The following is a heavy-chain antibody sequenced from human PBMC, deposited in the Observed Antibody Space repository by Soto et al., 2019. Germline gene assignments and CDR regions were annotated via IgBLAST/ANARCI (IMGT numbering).Heavy chain of an antibody. Sequence: GGSLRLSCAASEFTFSNYAMTWVRQAPGKGLEWVSAISGSGGSTYYADSVKGRFTISRDNSKNTLYLQMNSLRVEDTAVYYCARGATGYSNFYWGQGTLVTVSS. D-gene: IGHD6-13*01. CDR1: EFTFSNYA. J-gene: IGHJ4*02. V-gene: IGHV3-23*01. CDR2: ISGSGGST. CDR3: ARGATGYSNFY.